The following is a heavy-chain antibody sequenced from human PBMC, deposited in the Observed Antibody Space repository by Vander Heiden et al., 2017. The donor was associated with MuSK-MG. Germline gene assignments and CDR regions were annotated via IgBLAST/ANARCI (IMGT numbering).Heavy chain of an antibody. D-gene: IGHD3-10*01. V-gene: IGHV4-39*07. J-gene: IGHJ3*01. Sequence: QLQLQESGPGLVKPSETPSLTCPASVDAISSSRYHCGWIRPPPGKGLEWIGTFYSSGNTNYDPYLKSRVTISVDTSKNQLSLKLSSVTAEDTAVYYCAGHLALGFDDSSTDPGSNSGSWGRGRMVTVSA. CDR2: FYSSGNT. CDR3: AGHLALGFDDSSTDPGSNSGS. CDR1: VDAISSSRYH.